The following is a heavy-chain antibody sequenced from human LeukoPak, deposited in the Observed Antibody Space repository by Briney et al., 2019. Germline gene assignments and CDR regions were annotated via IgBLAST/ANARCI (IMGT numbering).Heavy chain of an antibody. CDR2: IYTNGGI. Sequence: PSETLSLTCTVPGGSISSSYWSWIRQPAGKGLEWIGRIYTNGGINYNPSLKSRVTISFDKSQNQLSLRLSSVTAADTAVYYCAKTRSSPSWFDPWGQGTLVTVSS. CDR3: AKTRSSPSWFDP. J-gene: IGHJ5*02. V-gene: IGHV4-4*07. CDR1: GGSISSSY.